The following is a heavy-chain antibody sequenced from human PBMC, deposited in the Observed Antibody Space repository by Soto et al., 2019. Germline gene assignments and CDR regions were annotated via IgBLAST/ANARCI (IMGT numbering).Heavy chain of an antibody. CDR1: GFTFSSYA. CDR3: VKDPSSVLVATFDY. J-gene: IGHJ4*02. CDR2: ISSNGGST. D-gene: IGHD5-12*01. Sequence: PGGSLRLSCSASGFTFSSYAMHWVRQAPGKGLEYVSAISSNGGSTYYADSVKGRFTISRDNSKNTLYLQMSSLRAEDTAVYYCVKDPSSVLVATFDYWGQGTLVTSPQ. V-gene: IGHV3-64D*06.